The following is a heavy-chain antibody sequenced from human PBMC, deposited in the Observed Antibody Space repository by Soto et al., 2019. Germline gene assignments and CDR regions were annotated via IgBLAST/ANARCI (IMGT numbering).Heavy chain of an antibody. Sequence: GGSLRLSCAASGFTFSSYSMNWVRQAPGKGLEWVSYISSSSSTIYYADSVKGRFTISRDNAKNSLYLQMNSLRAEDTAVYYCARDRYYYGSGSYYRIDYWGQGTLVTVSS. CDR3: ARDRYYYGSGSYYRIDY. V-gene: IGHV3-48*01. D-gene: IGHD3-10*01. CDR1: GFTFSSYS. J-gene: IGHJ4*02. CDR2: ISSSSSTI.